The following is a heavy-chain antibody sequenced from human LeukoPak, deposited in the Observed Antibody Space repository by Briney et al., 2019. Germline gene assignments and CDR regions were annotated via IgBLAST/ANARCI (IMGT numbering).Heavy chain of an antibody. CDR3: ARDLPLLWFGELLSTGMDV. CDR1: GFTFSSYS. D-gene: IGHD3-10*01. CDR2: IGRSTSTI. J-gene: IGHJ6*02. Sequence: PGGSLRLSCAASGFTFSSYSMNWVRQAPGKGLEWVSYIGRSTSTIYYADSVKGRFTISRDNAKNSLYLQMNSLRDEDTAVYYCARDLPLLWFGELLSTGMDVWGQGTTVTVSS. V-gene: IGHV3-48*02.